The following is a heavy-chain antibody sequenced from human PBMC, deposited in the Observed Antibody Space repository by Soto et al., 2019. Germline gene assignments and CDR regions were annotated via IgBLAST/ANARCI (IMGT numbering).Heavy chain of an antibody. D-gene: IGHD6-13*01. CDR3: ARVLGGSWSPVDY. CDR1: GGSISSSNW. CDR2: IYHSGST. V-gene: IGHV4-4*02. J-gene: IGHJ4*02. Sequence: QVQLQESGPGLVKPSGTLSLTCAVSGGSISSSNWWSWVRQPPGKGLVWIGEIYHSGSTNYNPSLTRLVTRSVDKSKHQFSLTLSSVTAADTAVYYCARVLGGSWSPVDYWGQGTLVTVSS.